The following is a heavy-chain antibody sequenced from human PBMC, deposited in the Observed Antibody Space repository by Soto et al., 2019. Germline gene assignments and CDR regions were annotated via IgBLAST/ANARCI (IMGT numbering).Heavy chain of an antibody. CDR2: ISSNSDTI. V-gene: IGHV3-9*02. Sequence: GGSLRLSCVASGFTADDYAMHWVRQAPGKGLEWVLGISSNSDTIDYAGSVKGRFTISRDNAKNSLFLQMNSLRPEDTALYYCAKDMKWGGMTTIHYFDSWGQGTLVTVSS. CDR1: GFTADDYA. D-gene: IGHD4-17*01. CDR3: AKDMKWGGMTTIHYFDS. J-gene: IGHJ4*02.